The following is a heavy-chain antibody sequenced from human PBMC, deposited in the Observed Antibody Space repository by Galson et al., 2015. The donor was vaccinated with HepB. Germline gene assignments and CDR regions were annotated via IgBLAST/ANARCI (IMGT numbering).Heavy chain of an antibody. CDR2: VTDSGIT. CDR3: AREAFGDYFDY. D-gene: IGHD3-3*01. Sequence: ETLSLTCTVSNGSVSSHNYYWSWIRQPPGKGLEWIGSVTDSGITKYNPSLKGRVTMSLDTSKNQFSLRLTSVTAADTAVYYCAREAFGDYFDYWGQGTLATVSS. V-gene: IGHV4-61*01. CDR1: NGSVSSHNYY. J-gene: IGHJ4*02.